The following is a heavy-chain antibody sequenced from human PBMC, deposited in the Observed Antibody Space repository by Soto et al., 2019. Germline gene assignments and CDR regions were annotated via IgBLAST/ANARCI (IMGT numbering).Heavy chain of an antibody. Sequence: QVQLVQSGAEVKKPGSSVKVSCKASGGTFSSYAISWVRQAPGQGLEWMGGIIPISETTNYAQKFQGRVTITADESTSTAYMELSSLRSEDTAVYYCARSQGSSTSLEIYYYYYDGMDVWGQGTRVTVSS. D-gene: IGHD2-2*01. CDR1: GGTFSSYA. CDR3: ARSQGSSTSLEIYYYYYDGMDV. V-gene: IGHV1-69*01. J-gene: IGHJ6*02. CDR2: IIPISETT.